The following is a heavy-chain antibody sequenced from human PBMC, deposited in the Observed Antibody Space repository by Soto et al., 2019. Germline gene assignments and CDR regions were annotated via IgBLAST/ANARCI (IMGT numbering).Heavy chain of an antibody. D-gene: IGHD2-21*02. CDR2: INRDGTMT. Sequence: EVQLVESGGGLVQPGGSLRLSCAASGFTFSSYWMHWVRQVPGKGLVWVARINRDGTMTSYADFAKGRFTISTDNAKNTLFLQMDGLTVEDPAVYYCVLASYCGVYCYPSWGPGTPVTVSS. J-gene: IGHJ5*02. CDR3: VLASYCGVYCYPS. CDR1: GFTFSSYW. V-gene: IGHV3-74*01.